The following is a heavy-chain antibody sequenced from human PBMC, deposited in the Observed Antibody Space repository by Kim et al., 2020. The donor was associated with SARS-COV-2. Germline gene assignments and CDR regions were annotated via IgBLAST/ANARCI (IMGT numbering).Heavy chain of an antibody. D-gene: IGHD6-13*01. Sequence: GGSLRLSCAASGFTFSSYEMNWVRQAPGKGLEWVSYISSSGSTIYYADSVEGRFTISRDNAKNSLYLQMNSLRAEDTAVYYCARGGGTSSSWSSGYWGQGTLVTVSS. V-gene: IGHV3-48*03. CDR2: ISSSGSTI. J-gene: IGHJ4*02. CDR3: ARGGGTSSSWSSGY. CDR1: GFTFSSYE.